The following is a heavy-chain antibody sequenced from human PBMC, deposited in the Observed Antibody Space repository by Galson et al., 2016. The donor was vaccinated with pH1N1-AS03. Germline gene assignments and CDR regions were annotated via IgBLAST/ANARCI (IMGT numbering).Heavy chain of an antibody. CDR1: GFTINNNY. D-gene: IGHD3-16*01. Sequence: SLRLSCAASGFTINNNYMSWVRQAPGKGLEWVSVIYGGGDTFYADSVKGRFTIPRDNSKNTVYLQMNGLRVEDTAVYYCARKPWGSTQGEYWGQGTLVTVSS. CDR3: ARKPWGSTQGEY. J-gene: IGHJ4*02. V-gene: IGHV3-53*01. CDR2: IYGGGDT.